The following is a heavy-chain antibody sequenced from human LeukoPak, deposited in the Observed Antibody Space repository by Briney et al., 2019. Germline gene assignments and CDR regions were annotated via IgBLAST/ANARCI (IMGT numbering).Heavy chain of an antibody. J-gene: IGHJ5*02. Sequence: SETLSLTCAVYGGSFSGDFWSWIRQPPGKGLEWIGEIRHNGRTNYNRSLKSRLTISVDTSKNLLSLKLSSVTAADTAVYYCARLRSPGIAWGQGTLVTVSS. CDR2: IRHNGRT. D-gene: IGHD3-16*01. CDR3: ARLRSPGIA. V-gene: IGHV4-34*01. CDR1: GGSFSGDF.